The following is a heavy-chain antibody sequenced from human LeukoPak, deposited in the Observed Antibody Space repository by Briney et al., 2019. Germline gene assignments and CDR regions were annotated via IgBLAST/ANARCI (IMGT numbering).Heavy chain of an antibody. J-gene: IGHJ5*02. CDR3: ARNISEVGAGRSRDWFDP. V-gene: IGHV4-39*01. CDR1: GVSISSNYY. CDR2: IFYSGST. D-gene: IGHD4/OR15-4a*01. Sequence: SETLSLTCTVSGVSISSNYYWAWIRQPPGKGLEWIGNIFYSGSTHYNPSFRSRVTISVDTSKNQFSLKLNSVTAADTAVYYCARNISEVGAGRSRDWFDPWGQGTLVTVSS.